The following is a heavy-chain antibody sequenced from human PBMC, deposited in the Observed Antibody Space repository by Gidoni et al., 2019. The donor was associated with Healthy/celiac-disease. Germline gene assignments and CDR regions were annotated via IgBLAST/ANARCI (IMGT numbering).Heavy chain of an antibody. Sequence: EVQLVESGGGLIQPGRSPRLSCTASGFTFGDYAMSWFRQAPGKGLEWVGFIRSKAYGGTTEYAASVKGRFTISRDDSKSIAYLQMNSLKTEDTAVYYCTRGRDYTKGYYYYGMDVWGQGTTVTVSS. D-gene: IGHD4-4*01. CDR1: GFTFGDYA. CDR2: IRSKAYGGTT. J-gene: IGHJ6*02. V-gene: IGHV3-49*03. CDR3: TRGRDYTKGYYYYGMDV.